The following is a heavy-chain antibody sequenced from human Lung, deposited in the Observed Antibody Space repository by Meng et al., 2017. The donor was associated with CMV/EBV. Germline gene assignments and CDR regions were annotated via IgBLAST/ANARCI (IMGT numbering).Heavy chain of an antibody. Sequence: GESXKISCAAPGFTFSSYWMHWVRQAPGKGLVWVSRINSDGSSTSYADSVKGRFTISRDNAKNTLYLQMNSLRAEDTAVYYCARVFDYDFWSGYYTNGMDVWXQWTTVTVSS. D-gene: IGHD3-3*01. CDR1: GFTFSSYW. J-gene: IGHJ6*01. V-gene: IGHV3-74*01. CDR3: ARVFDYDFWSGYYTNGMDV. CDR2: INSDGSST.